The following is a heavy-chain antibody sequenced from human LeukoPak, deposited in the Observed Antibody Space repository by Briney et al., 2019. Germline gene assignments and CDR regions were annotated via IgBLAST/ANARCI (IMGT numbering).Heavy chain of an antibody. Sequence: PQTLSLTCAVSGGSISSGGYSWSWIRQPPGKGLEWIGYIYHSGSTYYNPSLKSRVTISVDRSKNQFSLKLSSVTAADTAVYYCARDGAEGYFDYWGQGTLVTVSS. CDR2: IYHSGST. D-gene: IGHD3-16*01. J-gene: IGHJ4*02. CDR1: GGSISSGGYS. CDR3: ARDGAEGYFDY. V-gene: IGHV4-30-2*01.